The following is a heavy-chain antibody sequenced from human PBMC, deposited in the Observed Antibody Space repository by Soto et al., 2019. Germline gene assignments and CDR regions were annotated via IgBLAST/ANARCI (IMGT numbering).Heavy chain of an antibody. Sequence: SVKVSCKASGGTFSSYAISWVRQAPGQGLEWMGGIIPIFGTANYAQKFQGRVTITADESTSTAYMELSSLRSEDTAVYYCASPFYYYVSQFDYWGQGTLVTVSS. CDR1: GGTFSSYA. CDR3: ASPFYYYVSQFDY. CDR2: IIPIFGTA. J-gene: IGHJ4*02. V-gene: IGHV1-69*13. D-gene: IGHD3-22*01.